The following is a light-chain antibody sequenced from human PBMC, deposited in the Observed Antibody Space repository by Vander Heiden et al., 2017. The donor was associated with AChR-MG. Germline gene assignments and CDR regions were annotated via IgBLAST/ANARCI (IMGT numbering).Light chain of an antibody. CDR2: DAS. Sequence: DIQMTPSPSTLSASVGDRVTITCPASQSISSWLAWYQQKPGKAPKLLIYDASSLESGVPSRFSGSGSGTEFTLTISSLQPDDFATYYCQQYNSYSRTFGQGTKVEIK. J-gene: IGKJ1*01. V-gene: IGKV1-5*01. CDR3: QQYNSYSRT. CDR1: QSISSW.